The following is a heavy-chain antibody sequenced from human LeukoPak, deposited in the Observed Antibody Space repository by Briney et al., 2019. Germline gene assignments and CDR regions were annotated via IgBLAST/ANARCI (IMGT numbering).Heavy chain of an antibody. Sequence: GASVKVSCKASGFTLTSYSMQWVRQAPGQRLEWMGIINPSGSITSYTQKFQGRVTITRDTSTSTVYMELSSLRSDDTAVYYCARGATYISGHHDAWGQGTLVTVSS. D-gene: IGHD6-19*01. V-gene: IGHV1-46*01. CDR2: INPSGSIT. J-gene: IGHJ4*02. CDR3: ARGATYISGHHDA. CDR1: GFTLTSYS.